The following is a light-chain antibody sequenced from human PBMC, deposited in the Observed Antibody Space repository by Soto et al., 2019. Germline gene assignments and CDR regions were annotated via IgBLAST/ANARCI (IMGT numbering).Light chain of an antibody. Sequence: DIVMTQSPATLSVSPGERATLSCRAIQSVTTNLAWYQQTPAQAPRLLIYDASTRATGIPARFSGSGSGTEFTLTISSLQSEDFEVYYCQQYNNWPITFGQGTRLEIK. CDR2: DAS. V-gene: IGKV3-15*01. CDR1: QSVTTN. CDR3: QQYNNWPIT. J-gene: IGKJ5*01.